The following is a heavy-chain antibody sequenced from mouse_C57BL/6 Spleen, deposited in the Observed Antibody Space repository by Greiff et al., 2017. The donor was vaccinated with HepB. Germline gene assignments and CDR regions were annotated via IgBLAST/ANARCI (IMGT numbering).Heavy chain of an antibody. J-gene: IGHJ3*01. CDR1: GYTFTSYW. CDR2: IDPSDSYT. D-gene: IGHD1-1*01. V-gene: IGHV1-50*01. Sequence: VQLQQPGAELVKPGASVKLSCKASGYTFTSYWMQWVKQRPGQGLEWIGEIDPSDSYTNYNQKFKGKATLTVDTSSSTAYMQLSSLTSEDSAVYYCARRYYVSSPFAYWGQGTLVTVSA. CDR3: ARRYYVSSPFAY.